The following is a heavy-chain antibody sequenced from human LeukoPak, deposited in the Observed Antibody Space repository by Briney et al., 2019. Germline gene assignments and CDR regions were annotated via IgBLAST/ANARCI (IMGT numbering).Heavy chain of an antibody. D-gene: IGHD3-22*01. CDR2: ISAYNGNT. J-gene: IGHJ4*02. CDR3: ARDSYYYDSSGYYSFDY. V-gene: IGHV1-18*01. Sequence: GASVKGSCKASGYTFTSYGISWVRQAPGQGLEWMGWISAYNGNTNYAQKLQGRVTMTTDTSTSTAYMELRSLGSDDTAVYYCARDSYYYDSSGYYSFDYWGQGTLVTVSS. CDR1: GYTFTSYG.